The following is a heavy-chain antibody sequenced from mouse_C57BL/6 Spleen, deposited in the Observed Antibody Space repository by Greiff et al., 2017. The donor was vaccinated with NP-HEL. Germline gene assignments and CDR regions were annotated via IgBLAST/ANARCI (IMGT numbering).Heavy chain of an antibody. Sequence: EVQLQQSGPELVKPGASVKMSCKASGYTFTDYNMHWVKQSHGKSLEWIGYINPNNGGTSYNQKFKGKATLTVNKSSSTAYMELRSLTSEVSAVYYCASSSYYGAFAYWGQGTLVTVSA. V-gene: IGHV1-22*01. D-gene: IGHD1-1*01. CDR2: INPNNGGT. CDR3: ASSSYYGAFAY. J-gene: IGHJ3*01. CDR1: GYTFTDYN.